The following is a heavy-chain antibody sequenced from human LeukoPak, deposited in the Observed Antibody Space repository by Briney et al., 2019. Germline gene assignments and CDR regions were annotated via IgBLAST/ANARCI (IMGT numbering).Heavy chain of an antibody. V-gene: IGHV4-59*01. CDR3: ARALSELDCSGGSCYLRAVWFDP. Sequence: SETLSLTCTVSGGPISSYYWSWIRQPPGKGLEWIGYIYYRGNTNYNPSLKSRVTISVDTSKNQFSLKLSSVTAADTAVYYCARALSELDCSGGSCYLRAVWFDPWGQGTLVTVSS. CDR2: IYYRGNT. D-gene: IGHD2-15*01. CDR1: GGPISSYY. J-gene: IGHJ5*02.